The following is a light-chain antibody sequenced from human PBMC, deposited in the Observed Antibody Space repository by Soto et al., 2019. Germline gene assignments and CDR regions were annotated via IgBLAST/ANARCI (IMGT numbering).Light chain of an antibody. Sequence: QSALTQPASVSGSPGQSITISCTGTSSDVGGYNYVSWYQQHPGKAPKLIISAVTYRPSGVSDRFSGSKSGNTASLTISGLQAEDEADYYCSSYTSSSTLVIFGGGTQLTVL. CDR3: SSYTSSSTLVI. V-gene: IGLV2-14*01. CDR1: SSDVGGYNY. CDR2: AVT. J-gene: IGLJ2*01.